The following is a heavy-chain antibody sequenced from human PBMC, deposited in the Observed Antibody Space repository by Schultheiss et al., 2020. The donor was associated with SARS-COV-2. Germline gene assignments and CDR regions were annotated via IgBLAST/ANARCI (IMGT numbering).Heavy chain of an antibody. CDR3: AKDLRAARAGDYFDY. J-gene: IGHJ4*02. Sequence: GGSLRLSCAASGFTFSSYSMNWVRQAPGKGLEWVSSISSSSSYIYYADSVKGRFTISRDNSKNTLYLQMNSLRAEDTAVYYCAKDLRAARAGDYFDYWGQGTLVTVSS. V-gene: IGHV3-21*04. CDR1: GFTFSSYS. D-gene: IGHD6-6*01. CDR2: ISSSSSYI.